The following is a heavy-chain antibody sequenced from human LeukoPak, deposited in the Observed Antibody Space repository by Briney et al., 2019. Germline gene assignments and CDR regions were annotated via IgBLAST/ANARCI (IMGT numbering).Heavy chain of an antibody. D-gene: IGHD3-10*01. J-gene: IGHJ4*01. CDR2: MNTDGSST. Sequence: GGSLRLSCAASGFTFSSYWMHWVRQAPGKGLVWVSRMNTDGSSTDYADSVKGRFTISRDNAKNTLYLQMNSLRAEDTAVYYCARGRAGNYYNHNDYWGQGTLVTVSS. V-gene: IGHV3-74*01. CDR1: GFTFSSYW. CDR3: ARGRAGNYYNHNDY.